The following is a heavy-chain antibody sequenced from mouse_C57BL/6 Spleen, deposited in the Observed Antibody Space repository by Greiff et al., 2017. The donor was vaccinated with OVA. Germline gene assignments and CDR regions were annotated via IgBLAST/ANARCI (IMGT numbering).Heavy chain of an antibody. Sequence: EVKLMESGGGLVQSGRSLRLSCATSGFTFSDFYMEWVRQAPGKGLEWIAASRNKANDYTTEYSASVKGRFIVSRDTSQSILYLQMNALRAEDTAIYYCARDANYGSSLSPFAYWGQGTLVTVSA. J-gene: IGHJ3*01. CDR1: GFTFSDFY. V-gene: IGHV7-1*01. CDR2: SRNKANDYTT. CDR3: ARDANYGSSLSPFAY. D-gene: IGHD1-1*01.